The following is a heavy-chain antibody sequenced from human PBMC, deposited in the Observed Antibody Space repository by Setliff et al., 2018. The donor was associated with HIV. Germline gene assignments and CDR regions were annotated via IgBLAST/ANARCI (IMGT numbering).Heavy chain of an antibody. CDR2: INTSGRT. Sequence: LSLTCAVYGGSFSGYYWSWIRQPPGKGLEWIGRINTSGRTNYNPSLRSRVTISVDTSSNQISLWLRSVTAADTAVYYCARGTIEYWGQGMLVTVSS. D-gene: IGHD1-7*01. CDR1: GGSFSGYY. J-gene: IGHJ4*02. CDR3: ARGTIEY. V-gene: IGHV4-34*01.